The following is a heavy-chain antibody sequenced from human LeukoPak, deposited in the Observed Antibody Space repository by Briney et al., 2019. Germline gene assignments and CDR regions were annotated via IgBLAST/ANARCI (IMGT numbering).Heavy chain of an antibody. CDR2: ISASGRNR. V-gene: IGHV3-23*01. CDR1: GFTFSNYA. D-gene: IGHD3-10*01. Sequence: GGSLRLSCAASGFTFSNYAMTWVRQAPGKGLELVSVISASGRNRDYADSVKGRFTISRDNAENTLSLLMNSLRAEDTAIYYCALGTRGVMSDYWGQGTLVTVAS. J-gene: IGHJ4*02. CDR3: ALGTRGVMSDY.